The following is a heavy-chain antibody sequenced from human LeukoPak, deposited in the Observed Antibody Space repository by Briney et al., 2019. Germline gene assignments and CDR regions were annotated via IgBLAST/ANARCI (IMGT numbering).Heavy chain of an antibody. CDR3: TTLAPIAAQSQGGY. D-gene: IGHD6-13*01. CDR2: IKSKTDGGTT. J-gene: IGHJ4*02. CDR1: GFTFSSAW. V-gene: IGHV3-15*01. Sequence: GGSLRLSCAASGFTFSSAWMSWVRQAPGKGLEWVGRIKSKTDGGTTDYAAPVKGRFTISRDDSKNTLYLQMNSLKTEDTAVYYCTTLAPIAAQSQGGYWGQGTLVTVSS.